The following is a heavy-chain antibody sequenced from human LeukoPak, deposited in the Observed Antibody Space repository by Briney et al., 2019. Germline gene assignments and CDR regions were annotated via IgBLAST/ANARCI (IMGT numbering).Heavy chain of an antibody. CDR1: GGSFSGYY. D-gene: IGHD1-14*01. V-gene: IGHV4-34*01. J-gene: IGHJ6*03. CDR3: ARAPGHTFYYYYYYMDV. CDR2: INHSGST. Sequence: SETLSLTCAVYGGSFSGYYWSWIRQPPGKGLERIGEINHSGSTNYNPSLKSRVTISVDTSKNQFSLKLSSVTAADTAVYYCARAPGHTFYYYYYYMDVWGKGTTVTVSS.